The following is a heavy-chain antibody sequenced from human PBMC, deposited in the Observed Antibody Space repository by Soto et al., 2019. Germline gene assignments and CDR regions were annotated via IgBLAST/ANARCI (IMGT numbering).Heavy chain of an antibody. CDR1: GGSISSSNW. CDR2: IYHSGST. Sequence: QVQLQESGPGLVKPSGTLSLTCAVSGGSISSSNWWSWVRQPPGKGLEWIGEIYHSGSTNYNPSLKSRVTISVDKSKNQFSLKLSSVTAADTAVYYCARTSVGSYSSGWYLERRYFDYWGQGTLVTVSS. D-gene: IGHD6-19*01. V-gene: IGHV4-4*02. J-gene: IGHJ4*02. CDR3: ARTSVGSYSSGWYLERRYFDY.